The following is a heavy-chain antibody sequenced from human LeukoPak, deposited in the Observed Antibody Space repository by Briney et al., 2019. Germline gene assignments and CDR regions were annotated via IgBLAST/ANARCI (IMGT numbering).Heavy chain of an antibody. J-gene: IGHJ6*02. CDR1: GGSFSGYY. CDR2: INHSGST. V-gene: IGHV4-34*01. Sequence: PSETLSLTCAVYGGSFSGYYWSWIRQPPGKGLEWIGEINHSGSTNYNPSLKSRVTISVDTSKNQFSLKLSSVTAADTAVYYCARVATVTNGAIVRYYYYYGMDVWGQGTTATVSS. CDR3: ARVATVTNGAIVRYYYYYGMDV. D-gene: IGHD4-17*01.